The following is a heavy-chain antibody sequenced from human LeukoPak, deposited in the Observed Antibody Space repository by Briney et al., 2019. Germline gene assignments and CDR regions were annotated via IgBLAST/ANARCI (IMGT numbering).Heavy chain of an antibody. D-gene: IGHD3-22*01. CDR2: INPNSGGT. V-gene: IGHV1-2*02. CDR1: GYTFTGYY. Sequence: ASVKVSCKASGYTFTGYYMHWVRQAPGQGLEWMGWINPNSGGTNYAQKFQGRVTMTRDTSISTAYMELGRLRSDDTAVYYCARGKYYYDSSGYLKSDIDYWGQGTLVTVSS. J-gene: IGHJ4*02. CDR3: ARGKYYYDSSGYLKSDIDY.